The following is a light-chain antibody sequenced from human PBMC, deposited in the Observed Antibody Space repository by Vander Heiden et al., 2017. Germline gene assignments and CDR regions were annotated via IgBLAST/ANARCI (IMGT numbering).Light chain of an antibody. J-gene: IGLJ1*01. CDR3: SSYTRSTTYV. CDR2: EVT. Sequence: QSALPQSASVSGSPGQSITIPCTGTSSDIGAYNYVSWYQQHPGEAPKLMIYEVTKRPSGVSNRFSGSKSGNTASLTISGLRAEDEADYYCSSYTRSTTYVFGTGTKVTVL. V-gene: IGLV2-14*01. CDR1: SSDIGAYNY.